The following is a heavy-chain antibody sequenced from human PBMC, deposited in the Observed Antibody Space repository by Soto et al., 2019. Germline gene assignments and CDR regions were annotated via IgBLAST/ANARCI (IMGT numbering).Heavy chain of an antibody. CDR3: ARVPLTGVTIYYYYYMDV. D-gene: IGHD7-27*01. CDR1: GGSISSSSYY. J-gene: IGHJ6*03. CDR2: IYYSGST. V-gene: IGHV4-39*01. Sequence: SETLSLTCTVSGGSISSSSYYWGWIRQPPGKGLEWIGSIYYSGSTYYNPSLKSRVTISVDTSKNQFSLKLSSVTAADTAVYYCARVPLTGVTIYYYYYMDVWGKGTTVTVSS.